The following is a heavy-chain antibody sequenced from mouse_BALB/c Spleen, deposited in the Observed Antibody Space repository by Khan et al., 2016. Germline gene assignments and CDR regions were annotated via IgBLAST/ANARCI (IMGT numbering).Heavy chain of an antibody. V-gene: IGHV1-87*01. CDR1: GYTFTSYW. CDR2: IYPGDGDT. Sequence: QVQLKESGAELARPGASVKLSCKASGYTFTSYWMQWVKKRPGQGLEWIGAIYPGDGDTRYTQKFKGKATLTADKSSSTAYMQLSSLASEDSAVYYCARGWDGYFDVWGAGTTVTVSS. D-gene: IGHD2-3*01. CDR3: ARGWDGYFDV. J-gene: IGHJ1*01.